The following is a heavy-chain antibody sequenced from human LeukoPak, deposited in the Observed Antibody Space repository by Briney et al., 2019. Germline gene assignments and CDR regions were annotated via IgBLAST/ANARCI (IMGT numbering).Heavy chain of an antibody. CDR2: INAGNGNT. J-gene: IGHJ4*02. V-gene: IGHV1-3*01. D-gene: IGHD2-2*01. Sequence: GASVKVSCKASGYTFTSYAMHWVRQAPGQRLEWMGWINAGNGNTKYSQEFQGRVTITRDTSASTAYMELRSLRSDDTAVYYCARALSFNRVPAASGYWGQGTLVTVSS. CDR1: GYTFTSYA. CDR3: ARALSFNRVPAASGY.